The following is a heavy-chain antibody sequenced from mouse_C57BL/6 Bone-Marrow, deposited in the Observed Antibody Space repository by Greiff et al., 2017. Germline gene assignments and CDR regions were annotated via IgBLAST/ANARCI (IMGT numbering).Heavy chain of an antibody. CDR3: ARVAYGVYAMDY. V-gene: IGHV5-4*01. CDR2: ISDGGSYH. D-gene: IGHD1-1*02. CDR1: GFTLSSYA. J-gene: IGHJ4*01. Sequence: EVQRVESGGGLVKPGGSLKLSCAASGFTLSSYAMSWVRQTPEKRLEWVATISDGGSYHYYPDNVKGRFTIYRDNAQNNLYLQMSHLKSEDTAMYYCARVAYGVYAMDYWGQGTSGTVSS.